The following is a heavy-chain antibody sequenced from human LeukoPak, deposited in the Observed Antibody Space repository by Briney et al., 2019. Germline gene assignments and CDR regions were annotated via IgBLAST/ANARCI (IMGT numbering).Heavy chain of an antibody. Sequence: SQTLSLTCSVSAPSINNYYGSWIRQPPRKGREWLGYIYFSGTADYNSALKSRLTISVDTFKNQLSLNLQSVTAADTATYYCARHRSDTGGKKGVNWFDPWGQGTLVTVSS. D-gene: IGHD4-23*01. V-gene: IGHV4-59*01. CDR3: ARHRSDTGGKKGVNWFDP. CDR2: IYFSGTA. CDR1: APSINNYY. J-gene: IGHJ5*02.